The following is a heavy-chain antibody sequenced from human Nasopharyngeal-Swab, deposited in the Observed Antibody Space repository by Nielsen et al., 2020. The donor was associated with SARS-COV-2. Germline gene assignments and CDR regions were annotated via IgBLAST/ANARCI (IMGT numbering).Heavy chain of an antibody. V-gene: IGHV1-69*13. CDR2: IIPIFGTA. D-gene: IGHD1-26*01. CDR1: GGTFGSYA. CDR3: ARHSGSYYYGMDV. J-gene: IGHJ6*02. Sequence: SVKVSCKASGGTFGSYAISWVRQAPGQGLEWMGGIIPIFGTANYAQKFQGRVTITADESTSTAYMELSSLRSEDTAVYYCARHSGSYYYGMDVWGQGTTVTVSS.